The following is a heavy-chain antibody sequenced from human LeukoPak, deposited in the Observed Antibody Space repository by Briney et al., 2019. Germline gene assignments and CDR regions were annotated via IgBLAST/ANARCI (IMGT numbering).Heavy chain of an antibody. CDR3: ARGPHSYDSSGAFDI. CDR2: ISSSGST. V-gene: IGHV4-61*02. J-gene: IGHJ3*02. Sequence: SQTLSLTCTVSGDSISSGDYYWSWIRQPAGKGLEWIGRISSSGSTNYNPSLKSRVTISVDTSKNQFSLKLSSVTAADTAVYFCARGPHSYDSSGAFDIWGQGTMVTVSS. CDR1: GDSISSGDYY. D-gene: IGHD3-22*01.